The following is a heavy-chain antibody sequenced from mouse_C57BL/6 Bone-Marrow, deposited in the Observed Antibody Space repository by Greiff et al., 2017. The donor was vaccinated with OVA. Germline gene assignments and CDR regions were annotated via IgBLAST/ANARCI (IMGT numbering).Heavy chain of an antibody. CDR1: GFSLTSYG. Sequence: QVQLVESGPGMVAPSQSLSITCTVSGFSLTSYGVSWVRQPPGKGLEWLGVIWGDGSTNYHSALISRLSISKDNSKSQVFLNLNSLQTDDTATYYCAKGLRSLTTICMDYWGQGTSVTVSS. J-gene: IGHJ4*01. CDR2: IWGDGST. V-gene: IGHV2-3*01. CDR3: AKGLRSLTTICMDY. D-gene: IGHD1-1*01.